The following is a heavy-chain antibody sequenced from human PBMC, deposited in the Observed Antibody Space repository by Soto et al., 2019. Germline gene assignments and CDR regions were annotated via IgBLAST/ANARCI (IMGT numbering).Heavy chain of an antibody. CDR2: IKQDGSEK. CDR3: ATVLPDGYDSSGPFDY. CDR1: GFTFSSYW. Sequence: GGSLRLSCAASGFTFSSYWMSWVRQAPGKGLEWVANIKQDGSEKYYVDSVKGRFTISRDNAKNSLYLQMNSLRAEDTAVYYCATVLPDGYDSSGPFDYWGQGTLVTVSS. V-gene: IGHV3-7*01. J-gene: IGHJ4*02. D-gene: IGHD3-22*01.